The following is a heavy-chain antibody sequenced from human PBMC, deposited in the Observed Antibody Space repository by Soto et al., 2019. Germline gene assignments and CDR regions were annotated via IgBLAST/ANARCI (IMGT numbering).Heavy chain of an antibody. J-gene: IGHJ6*02. CDR2: ISYDGSNK. D-gene: IGHD2-2*01. CDR3: AKSGRAPYCSSTSCYLGMDV. CDR1: GFTFSSYG. Sequence: GGSLRLSCAASGFTFSSYGMHWVRQAPGKGLEWVAVISYDGSNKYYADDVKGRFTISRDNSKNTMYLQMNSLIAEDTAVYYCAKSGRAPYCSSTSCYLGMDVWGQGTTVTVSS. V-gene: IGHV3-30*18.